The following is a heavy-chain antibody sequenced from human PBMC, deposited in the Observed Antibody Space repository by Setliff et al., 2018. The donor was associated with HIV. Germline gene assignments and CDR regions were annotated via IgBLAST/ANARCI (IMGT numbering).Heavy chain of an antibody. J-gene: IGHJ4*02. V-gene: IGHV3-49*04. CDR3: TRDWSPITMVRFDY. Sequence: PGGSLRLSCTTDGFTFGDYALSWVRQAPGKGLEWVGFIRSIAYGGTTEYAASVKGRFIISRDDSKSISYLQMDSLRTEDTAVHYCTRDWSPITMVRFDYWGQGTLVTVSS. CDR2: IRSIAYGGTT. D-gene: IGHD3-10*01. CDR1: GFTFGDYA.